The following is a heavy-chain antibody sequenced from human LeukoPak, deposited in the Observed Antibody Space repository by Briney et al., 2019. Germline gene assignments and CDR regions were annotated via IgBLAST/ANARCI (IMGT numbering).Heavy chain of an antibody. CDR3: AKGYSSSWSGGDYFDY. Sequence: GGSLRLSCAASGFTFSSYGMHWVRQAPGKGLEWVAFIRYDGSNKYYADSVKGRFTISRDNSKNTLYLQMNSLRAEDTAVYYCAKGYSSSWSGGDYFDYWGQGTLVTVSS. CDR1: GFTFSSYG. V-gene: IGHV3-30*02. D-gene: IGHD6-13*01. J-gene: IGHJ4*02. CDR2: IRYDGSNK.